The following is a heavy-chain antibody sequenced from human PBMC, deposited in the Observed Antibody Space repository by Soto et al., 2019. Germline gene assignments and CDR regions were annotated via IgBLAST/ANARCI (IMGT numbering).Heavy chain of an antibody. D-gene: IGHD1-7*01. CDR1: GSTFSSYG. CDR2: ISYDGSNK. CDR3: AKVRRGGNWNYEGYGMDV. Sequence: GGSLRLSCAASGSTFSSYGMHWVRQAPGKGLEWVAVISYDGSNKYYADSVKGRFTISRDNSKNTLYLQMNSLRAEDTAVYYCAKVRRGGNWNYEGYGMDVWGQGTTVTVS. J-gene: IGHJ6*02. V-gene: IGHV3-30*18.